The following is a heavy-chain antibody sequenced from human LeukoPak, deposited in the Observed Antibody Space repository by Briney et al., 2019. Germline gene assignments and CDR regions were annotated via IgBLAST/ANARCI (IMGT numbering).Heavy chain of an antibody. D-gene: IGHD3-3*01. Sequence: PSETLSLTCAVYGGSFSGYYWSWVRQPPGKGLEWIGEINHSGSTNYNPSLKSRVTISVDTSKNQFSLKLSSVTAADTAVYYCARTFRETYYDFWSGYSTLDYWGQGTLVTVSS. V-gene: IGHV4-34*01. CDR1: GGSFSGYY. CDR2: INHSGST. J-gene: IGHJ4*02. CDR3: ARTFRETYYDFWSGYSTLDY.